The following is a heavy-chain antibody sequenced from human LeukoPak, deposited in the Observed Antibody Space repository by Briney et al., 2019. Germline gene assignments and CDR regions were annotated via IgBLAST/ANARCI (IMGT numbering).Heavy chain of an antibody. CDR3: ARTGPIAVAITASIDI. CDR2: FDPEDGET. Sequence: ASVKVSCKVSGYTLTELSMHWVRQAPGKGLEWMGGFDPEDGETIYAQKFQGRVTITADKSTSTAYMELSSLRSEDTAVYYCARTGPIAVAITASIDIWGQGTMVTVSS. D-gene: IGHD6-19*01. J-gene: IGHJ3*02. V-gene: IGHV1-24*01. CDR1: GYTLTELS.